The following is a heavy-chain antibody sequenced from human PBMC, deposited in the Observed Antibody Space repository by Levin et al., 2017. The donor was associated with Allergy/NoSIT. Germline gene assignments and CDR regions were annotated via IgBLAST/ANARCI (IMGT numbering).Heavy chain of an antibody. V-gene: IGHV4-38-2*01. CDR1: GYSISSDYY. CDR3: ASGRVGATDY. J-gene: IGHJ4*02. CDR2: FWHTGTT. Sequence: RASETLSLTCAVSGYSISSDYYWGWIRQSPGKGLEWIGSFWHTGTTYYNPSLKSRVTISQDRPQNQFSLRLSSVTAADTAVYFCASGRVGATDYWGQGLLVIVSS. D-gene: IGHD1-26*01.